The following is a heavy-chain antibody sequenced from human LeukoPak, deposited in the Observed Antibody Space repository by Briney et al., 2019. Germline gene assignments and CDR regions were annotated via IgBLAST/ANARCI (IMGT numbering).Heavy chain of an antibody. CDR3: ARDGGYGSGSYYNVWVDY. V-gene: IGHV1-18*01. Sequence: GASVKVSCKASGYTFTSYGISSVRQAPGQGLEWMAWINVYNGDTYYAQKFQGRVTMTTDTSTSTAYMELRSLRADDTAVNYCARDGGYGSGSYYNVWVDYWGQGTLVTVSS. CDR1: GYTFTSYG. D-gene: IGHD3-10*01. J-gene: IGHJ4*02. CDR2: INVYNGDT.